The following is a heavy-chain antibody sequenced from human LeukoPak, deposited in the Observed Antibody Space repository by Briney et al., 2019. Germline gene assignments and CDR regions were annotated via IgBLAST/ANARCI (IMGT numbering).Heavy chain of an antibody. D-gene: IGHD5-24*01. J-gene: IGHJ4*02. Sequence: GGSLRLSCAASGFTFDDYAMHWVRQAPGKGLEWVSGISWNSGSIGYADSVKGRFTISRDNAKNSLYLQMNSLRAEDTALYYCAKDTEAGRMATITSVDYWGQGTLVTVSS. CDR3: AKDTEAGRMATITSVDY. V-gene: IGHV3-9*01. CDR1: GFTFDDYA. CDR2: ISWNSGSI.